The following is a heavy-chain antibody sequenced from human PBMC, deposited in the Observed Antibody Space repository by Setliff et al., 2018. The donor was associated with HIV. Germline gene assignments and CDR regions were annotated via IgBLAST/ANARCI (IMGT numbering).Heavy chain of an antibody. D-gene: IGHD3-10*01. J-gene: IGHJ5*02. Sequence: PSETLSLTCTVSGGSIRSGSYYWTWIRQPAGKGLEWIGHIYSSGSTNYNPSLKSRVTISLDTSKTQFSLKLNSVTAADTAVYYCARGYGSGSYEWFDPWGQGTLVTVSS. CDR3: ARGYGSGSYEWFDP. CDR2: IYSSGST. V-gene: IGHV4-61*09. CDR1: GGSIRSGSYY.